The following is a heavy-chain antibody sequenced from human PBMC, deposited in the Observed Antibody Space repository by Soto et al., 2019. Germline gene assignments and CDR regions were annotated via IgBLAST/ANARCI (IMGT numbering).Heavy chain of an antibody. CDR1: GYSFTSYW. J-gene: IGHJ4*02. D-gene: IGHD3-10*01. Sequence: PGESLKISCKGSGYSFTSYWIGWVRQMPGKGLEWMGIIYPGDSDTRYSPSFQGQVTISADKSISTAYLQWSSLKASDTAMYYCARGGSTDYYGSGSFPYYFDYWGQGTLVTVSS. CDR2: IYPGDSDT. CDR3: ARGGSTDYYGSGSFPYYFDY. V-gene: IGHV5-51*01.